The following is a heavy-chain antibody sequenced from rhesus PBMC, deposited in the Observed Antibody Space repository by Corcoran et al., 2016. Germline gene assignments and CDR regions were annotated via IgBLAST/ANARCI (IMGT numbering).Heavy chain of an antibody. CDR2: ISSGSGTTT. J-gene: IGHJ4*01. CDR3: ASDDY. CDR1: GFTFSDPY. V-gene: IGHV3-110*02. Sequence: EVQLVESGGGLVQPGGSLILSCAAFGFTFSDPYLDWVGPAPGKWLEWVSSISSGSGTTTLYPDSVKGRFTISRDNAKNTVYLQMNSLRAEDTAVYYCASDDYWGQGVLVTVSS.